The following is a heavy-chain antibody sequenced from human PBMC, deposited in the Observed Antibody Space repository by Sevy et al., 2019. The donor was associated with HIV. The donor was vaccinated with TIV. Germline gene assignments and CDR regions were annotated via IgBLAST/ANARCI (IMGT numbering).Heavy chain of an antibody. CDR2: IWYDGTNK. Sequence: GGSLRLSCAASGFSFNGYGMHWVRQAPGKGLEWLAVIWYDGTNKEYADSVKGRFTISRDNARNSLYLQMNSLRAEDTAVYYCARDLPPSATTVAHFDCWGQGTLVTVSS. V-gene: IGHV3-33*01. D-gene: IGHD4-17*01. J-gene: IGHJ4*02. CDR1: GFSFNGYG. CDR3: ARDLPPSATTVAHFDC.